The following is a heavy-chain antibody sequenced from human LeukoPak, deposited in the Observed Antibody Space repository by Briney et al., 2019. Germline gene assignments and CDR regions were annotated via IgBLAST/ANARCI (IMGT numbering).Heavy chain of an antibody. V-gene: IGHV4-38-2*01. Sequence: SETLSLTCAVSGHSIRSNFFWGWLRQPPAKRLEFIESIRDGGNTYYNPSLKSRVSMSLDASNNEFSLKLTSVTAADTAVYYCARGADTSSWHWFDPWGQGTLVIV. CDR1: GHSIRSNFF. D-gene: IGHD6-13*01. CDR2: IRDGGNT. J-gene: IGHJ5*02. CDR3: ARGADTSSWHWFDP.